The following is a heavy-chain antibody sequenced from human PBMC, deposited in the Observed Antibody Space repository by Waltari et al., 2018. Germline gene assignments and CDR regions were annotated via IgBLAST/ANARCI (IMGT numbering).Heavy chain of an antibody. CDR3: ARGRAAATMGFDY. V-gene: IGHV1-2*06. CDR2: INPNSGGT. J-gene: IGHJ4*02. Sequence: QVQLVQSGAEGKKPGASVKVACKASGYTFTGYDMHWVRQAPGQGLEWMGRINPNSGGTNYAQKFQGRVTMTRDTSISPAYMELSRLRSDDTAVYYCARGRAAATMGFDYWGQGTLVTVSS. CDR1: GYTFTGYD. D-gene: IGHD6-13*01.